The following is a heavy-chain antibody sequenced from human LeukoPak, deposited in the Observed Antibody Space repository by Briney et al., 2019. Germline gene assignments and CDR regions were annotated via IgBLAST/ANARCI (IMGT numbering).Heavy chain of an antibody. D-gene: IGHD1-26*01. CDR1: GGTFSSYA. V-gene: IGHV1-69*13. Sequence: ASVKVSCKASGGTFSSYAISWLRQAPGQGLEWMGGIVPIFGTANYAQKFQGRVTITADESTSTAYTELSSLRSEDTAVYYCARMTIVGVYYFDYWGQGTLVTVSS. CDR2: IVPIFGTA. CDR3: ARMTIVGVYYFDY. J-gene: IGHJ4*02.